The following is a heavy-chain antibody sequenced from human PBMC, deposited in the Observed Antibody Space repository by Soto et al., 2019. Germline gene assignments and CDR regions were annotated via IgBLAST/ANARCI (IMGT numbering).Heavy chain of an antibody. CDR3: ARRITMSDYYYAMDV. D-gene: IGHD3-22*01. CDR1: GGSFSGYY. J-gene: IGHJ6*01. Sequence: SENLSVTCAVCGGSFSGYYWSWIRQPPGKRLEWIGEITHSGSTNYNPSLKSRVTISVDTSKNQFSLKLSSVTAADTAVYYCARRITMSDYYYAMDVWGPGTTVTDSS. CDR2: ITHSGST. V-gene: IGHV4-34*01.